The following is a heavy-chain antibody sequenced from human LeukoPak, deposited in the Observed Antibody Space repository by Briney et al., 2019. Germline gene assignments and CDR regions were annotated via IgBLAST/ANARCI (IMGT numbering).Heavy chain of an antibody. CDR1: GYTFTSYG. Sequence: ASVKVSCKSSGYTFTSYGIIWVRQAPGQGLEWMGWISAYNGNTNYAQKLQGRVTMTTDTSTSTAYMELRSLRSDDTAVYYCARTWYSSSWYYFDYWGQGTLVTVSS. D-gene: IGHD6-13*01. V-gene: IGHV1-18*01. J-gene: IGHJ4*02. CDR3: ARTWYSSSWYYFDY. CDR2: ISAYNGNT.